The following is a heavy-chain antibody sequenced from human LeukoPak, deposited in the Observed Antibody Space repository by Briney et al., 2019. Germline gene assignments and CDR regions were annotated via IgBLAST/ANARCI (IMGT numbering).Heavy chain of an antibody. Sequence: GGSLRLSCAASGFTFSSYSMNWVRQAPGKGLEWVSSISSSSSTIYYADSVKGRFTISRDNAKNSLYLQMNSLRAEDTAVYYCARDLDYADAFDIWGQGTMVTVSS. D-gene: IGHD4-17*01. V-gene: IGHV3-21*04. CDR2: ISSSSSTI. CDR1: GFTFSSYS. J-gene: IGHJ3*02. CDR3: ARDLDYADAFDI.